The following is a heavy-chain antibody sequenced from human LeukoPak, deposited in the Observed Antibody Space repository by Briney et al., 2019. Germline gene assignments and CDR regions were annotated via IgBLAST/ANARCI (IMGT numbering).Heavy chain of an antibody. CDR2: ISGSGGST. D-gene: IGHD6-13*01. V-gene: IGHV3-23*01. J-gene: IGHJ4*02. Sequence: GGSLRVSSADSGFTFSGYARSWVRPAPGKGREWGSAISGSGGSTYYTYSVKGGFTISRDNTTTTLYLQMNSLRAEDTDVYYCPKVEQRLVMEYYIDNWGQGALVTVSS. CDR3: PKVEQRLVMEYYIDN. CDR1: GFTFSGYA.